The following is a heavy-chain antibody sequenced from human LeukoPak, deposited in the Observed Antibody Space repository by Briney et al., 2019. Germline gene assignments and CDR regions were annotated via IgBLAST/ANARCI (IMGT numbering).Heavy chain of an antibody. CDR2: MNPNRGNT. J-gene: IGHJ4*02. CDR3: ARSPYDSGGYATYYFDN. CDR1: GYTFTSYD. D-gene: IGHD3-22*01. Sequence: ASVKVSCKASGYTFTSYDINWVRQATAQGLEWMGWMNPNRGNTDYAQKFQGRVTFTGDSSINTAYMELSSLSSDDTAVYCCARSPYDSGGYATYYFDNWGQGTLVTVSS. V-gene: IGHV1-8*03.